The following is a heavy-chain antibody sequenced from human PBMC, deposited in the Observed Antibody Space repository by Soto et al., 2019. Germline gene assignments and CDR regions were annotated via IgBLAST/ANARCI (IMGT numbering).Heavy chain of an antibody. CDR2: MNPNSGNT. CDR3: AGGNYYYGMDV. J-gene: IGHJ6*02. V-gene: IGHV1-8*01. Sequence: ASVKVSCKASGYTFTSYDINWVRQATGQGLEWMGWMNPNSGNTGCAQKFQGRVTMTRNTSISTAYMELSSLRSEDTAVYYCAGGNYYYGMDVWGQGTTVTVSS. CDR1: GYTFTSYD.